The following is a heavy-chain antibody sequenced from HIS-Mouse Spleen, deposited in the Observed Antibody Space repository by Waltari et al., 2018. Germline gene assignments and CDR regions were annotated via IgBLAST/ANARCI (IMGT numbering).Heavy chain of an antibody. CDR2: ISSSSSTI. D-gene: IGHD2-21*02. V-gene: IGHV3-48*01. CDR3: ARDGGDYDP. J-gene: IGHJ5*02. CDR1: GFTFGSYR. Sequence: EVQLVVSGGGLVQPGGSLRLSCGASGFTFGSYRHTWVRQAPGKGLEWVSYISSSSSTIYYADSVKGRFTISRDNAKNSLYLQMNSLRAEDTAVYYCARDGGDYDPWGQGTLVTVSS.